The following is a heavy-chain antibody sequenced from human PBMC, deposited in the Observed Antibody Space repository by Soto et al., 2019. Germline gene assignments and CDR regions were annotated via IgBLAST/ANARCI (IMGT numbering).Heavy chain of an antibody. CDR3: ARDLTMVRGVIYYMDV. CDR1: GYTFTSYA. Sequence: QVQLVQSGAEVKKPGASVKVSCKASGYTFTSYAMHWVRQARGQRLEWMGWINAGSGNTKYSQKFQGRVAITRDTSASTAYMELSSLRSEDTAIYYCARDLTMVRGVIYYMDVWGKGTTVTVSS. D-gene: IGHD3-10*01. J-gene: IGHJ6*03. CDR2: INAGSGNT. V-gene: IGHV1-3*01.